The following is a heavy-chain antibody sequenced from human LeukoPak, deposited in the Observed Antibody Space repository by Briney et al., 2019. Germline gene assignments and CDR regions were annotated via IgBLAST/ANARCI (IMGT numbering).Heavy chain of an antibody. CDR2: INHSGST. V-gene: IGHV4-34*01. Sequence: SGTLSLTCAVYGGSFSGYYWSWIRQPPGKGLEWIGEINHSGSTNYNPSLKSRGTISVDPSKNQFSLKLTSVNAADTAVYYCARGVNSGYFDYCGQGTLVPVSS. J-gene: IGHJ4*02. CDR3: ARGVNSGYFDY. D-gene: IGHD1-26*01. CDR1: GGSFSGYY.